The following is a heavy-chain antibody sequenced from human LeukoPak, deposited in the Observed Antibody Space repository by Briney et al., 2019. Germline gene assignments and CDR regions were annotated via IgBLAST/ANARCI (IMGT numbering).Heavy chain of an antibody. Sequence: PGGSLRLSCAASEFTFSSYAMHWVRQAPGKGLEWVSAISGSGDSTYYADSVKGRFTISRDNSKNTLYLQMNSLRAEDTAVYYCARDSAAHGGYWGQGTPVIVSS. V-gene: IGHV3-23*01. J-gene: IGHJ4*02. D-gene: IGHD6-25*01. CDR1: EFTFSSYA. CDR3: ARDSAAHGGY. CDR2: ISGSGDST.